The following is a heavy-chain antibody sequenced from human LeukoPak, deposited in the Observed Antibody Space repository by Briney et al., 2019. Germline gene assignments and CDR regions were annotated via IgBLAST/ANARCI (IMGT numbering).Heavy chain of an antibody. Sequence: ASVKVSCKASGYTFTDYYMHWVRQAPGQGLEWMGWVNPNSGGTNYAQKFQGRVTMTRDTSISTAYMELSRLRSDDTAVYYCATDAYSTPLYYFDYWGHGTLVTVSS. CDR3: ATDAYSTPLYYFDY. D-gene: IGHD6-13*01. V-gene: IGHV1-2*02. CDR1: GYTFTDYY. J-gene: IGHJ4*01. CDR2: VNPNSGGT.